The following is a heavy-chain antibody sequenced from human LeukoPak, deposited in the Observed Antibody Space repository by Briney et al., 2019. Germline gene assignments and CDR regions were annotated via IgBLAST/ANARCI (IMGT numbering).Heavy chain of an antibody. CDR1: GFTFNNYG. CDR2: IWYDGSNK. CDR3: ARGVRYSSGYFDY. D-gene: IGHD6-19*01. J-gene: IGHJ4*02. V-gene: IGHV3-33*01. Sequence: PGRSLRLSCTASGFTFNNYGMHWFRQAPDKGLEWGAVIWYDGSNKYYADSVKGRFTISRDNSKNTLYLQMNSLRAEDTAVYYCARGVRYSSGYFDYWGQGTLVTVSS.